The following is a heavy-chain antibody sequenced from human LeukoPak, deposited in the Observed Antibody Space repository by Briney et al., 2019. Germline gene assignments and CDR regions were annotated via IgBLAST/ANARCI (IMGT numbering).Heavy chain of an antibody. J-gene: IGHJ6*02. CDR2: ISTRSGTI. Sequence: GGSLRLSCAASGFTFSTYGMNWVRQAPGKGLEWVSYISTRSGTIYYADSVKGRFTISRDNAKNSLYLQMNILRVEDTAVYYCERVGAAAHNGALDVWGQGTTVTVSS. CDR1: GFTFSTYG. V-gene: IGHV3-48*04. D-gene: IGHD6-13*01. CDR3: ERVGAAAHNGALDV.